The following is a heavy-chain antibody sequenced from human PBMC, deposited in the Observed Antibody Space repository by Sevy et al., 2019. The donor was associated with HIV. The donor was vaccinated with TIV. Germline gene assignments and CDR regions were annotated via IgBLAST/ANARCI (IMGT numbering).Heavy chain of an antibody. Sequence: GGSLKISCKGSGYIFTNYWIGWVRQLPGKGLEWMGVIYPGDSDSRYSPSFQGQVTMSADKSISTAYLQWSSLKASDTAIYFCARATAGTAPHYSYYTMDVWGQGTTVTVSS. J-gene: IGHJ6*02. D-gene: IGHD1-1*01. CDR1: GYIFTNYW. V-gene: IGHV5-51*01. CDR2: IYPGDSDS. CDR3: ARATAGTAPHYSYYTMDV.